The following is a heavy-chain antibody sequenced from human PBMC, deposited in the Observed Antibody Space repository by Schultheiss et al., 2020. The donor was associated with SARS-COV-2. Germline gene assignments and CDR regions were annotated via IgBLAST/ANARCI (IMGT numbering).Heavy chain of an antibody. CDR3: ARTLVVPGGYYMDV. Sequence: GESLKISCAASGFTVSSNYMSWVRQAPGKGLEWVSVIYSGGSTYYADSVKGRFTISRDNSKNTLYLQMNSLRAEDTAVYYCARTLVVPGGYYMDVWGKGTTVTVSS. D-gene: IGHD2-2*01. CDR1: GFTVSSNY. CDR2: IYSGGST. J-gene: IGHJ6*03. V-gene: IGHV3-66*01.